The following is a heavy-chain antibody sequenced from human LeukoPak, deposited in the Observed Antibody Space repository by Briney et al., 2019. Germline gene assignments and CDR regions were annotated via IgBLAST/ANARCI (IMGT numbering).Heavy chain of an antibody. Sequence: ASVKVSCKASGYPFTNYGISWVRQAPGQGLEWMGWISGYNGNTNHAQKLQGRLTMTTDTSTATAYMELRSLRSDDTAVYYCARLYQLPNFYYYGMDVWGQGTTVTVFS. CDR3: ARLYQLPNFYYYGMDV. V-gene: IGHV1-18*01. CDR2: ISGYNGNT. CDR1: GYPFTNYG. D-gene: IGHD2-2*01. J-gene: IGHJ6*02.